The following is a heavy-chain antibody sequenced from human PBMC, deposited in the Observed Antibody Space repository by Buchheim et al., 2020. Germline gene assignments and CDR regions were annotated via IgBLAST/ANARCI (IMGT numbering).Heavy chain of an antibody. J-gene: IGHJ4*02. CDR2: INRDGSEK. D-gene: IGHD1-26*01. CDR1: GFTFSDYW. Sequence: EVQLVESGGGLVQPGGSLRLSCAASGFTFSDYWXTWVRQAPGKGLEWVANINRDGSEKNYVDSVKGRFTXSRDNAKISMHLQMNSLRAEDTAVYYCAREGREQPIDYWGQGTL. CDR3: AREGREQPIDY. V-gene: IGHV3-7*01.